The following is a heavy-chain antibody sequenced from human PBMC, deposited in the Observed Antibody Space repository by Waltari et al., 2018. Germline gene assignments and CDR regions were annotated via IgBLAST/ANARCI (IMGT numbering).Heavy chain of an antibody. J-gene: IGHJ6*02. D-gene: IGHD1-26*01. CDR1: GGTFSSYA. Sequence: QVQLVQSGAEVKKPGSSVKVSCKASGGTFSSYAISWVRQAPGQGLEWMGRISPIFGTANDAQKFQGRVTITADKSTSTAYMELSSLRSEDTAVYYCARGRIVGATTYYYYGMDVWGQGTTVTVSS. V-gene: IGHV1-69*08. CDR2: ISPIFGTA. CDR3: ARGRIVGATTYYYYGMDV.